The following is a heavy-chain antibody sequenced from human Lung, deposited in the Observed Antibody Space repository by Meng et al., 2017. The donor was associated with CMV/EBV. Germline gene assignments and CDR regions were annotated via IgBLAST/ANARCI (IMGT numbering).Heavy chain of an antibody. CDR2: IWYDGSSK. Sequence: GGSLRLXCAASGFTFRNFGMHWVRQAPGKGLEWVAVIWYDGSSKYYADSVKGRFTISRDNSKNTLFLLMNSLRAEDTAVYYCAKEDPNTVSFDYWGRGTLVTVSS. D-gene: IGHD4-11*01. CDR3: AKEDPNTVSFDY. CDR1: GFTFRNFG. J-gene: IGHJ4*02. V-gene: IGHV3-33*06.